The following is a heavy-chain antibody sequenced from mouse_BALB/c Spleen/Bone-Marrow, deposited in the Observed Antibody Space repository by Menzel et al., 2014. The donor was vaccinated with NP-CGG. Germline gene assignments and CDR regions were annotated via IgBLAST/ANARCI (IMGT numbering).Heavy chain of an antibody. V-gene: IGHV1S81*02. CDR3: TRSGTSWLRRSWYFDV. CDR2: INPSNGGT. Sequence: QVHVKQSGAELVKPGASVKLSCKASGYTFTSYYMYWVKQGPGQGLEWIGEINPSNGGTNFNEKFKSKATLTVDKSSSTAYMQLSSLTSEDSAVYYCTRSGTSWLRRSWYFDVWGAGTTVTVSS. CDR1: GYTFTSYY. J-gene: IGHJ1*01. D-gene: IGHD2-2*01.